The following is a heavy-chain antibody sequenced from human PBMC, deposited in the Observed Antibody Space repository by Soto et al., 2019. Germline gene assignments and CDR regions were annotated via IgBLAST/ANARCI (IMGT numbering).Heavy chain of an antibody. Sequence: GGFLRLSCAASGFTFSGYAMSWVRQAPGQGLEWVSAISAYGGSTYYADSVKGRLTISRDNSNNMLYLEMISLRAEDTAIYYCAKDTTRGNYYGMDVWGQGTTVTVSS. CDR3: AKDTTRGNYYGMDV. CDR2: ISAYGGST. V-gene: IGHV3-23*01. D-gene: IGHD1-26*01. CDR1: GFTFSGYA. J-gene: IGHJ6*02.